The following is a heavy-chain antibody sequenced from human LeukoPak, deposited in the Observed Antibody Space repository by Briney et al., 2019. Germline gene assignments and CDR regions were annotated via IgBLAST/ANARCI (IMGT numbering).Heavy chain of an antibody. CDR3: ARGYYYDSSGYYYYYGMDV. J-gene: IGHJ6*02. V-gene: IGHV1-69*13. CDR2: IIPIFGTE. CDR1: GGTFSSYA. D-gene: IGHD3-22*01. Sequence: ASVKVSCKASGGTFSSYAISWVRQAPGQGLEWMGGIIPIFGTENYAQKFQGRVTITADESTSTAYMELSSLRSEDTAVYYCARGYYYDSSGYYYYYGMDVWGQGTTVTVSS.